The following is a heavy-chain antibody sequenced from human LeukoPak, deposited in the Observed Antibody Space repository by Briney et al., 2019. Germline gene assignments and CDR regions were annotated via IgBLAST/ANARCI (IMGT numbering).Heavy chain of an antibody. Sequence: GGSLRLSCAASGFTFSSYAMSWVRQAPGKGLEWVSAISGSGGSTYYADSVKGRFTISRDNSKNTLYLQMNSLRAEDTAVYYCAKDSYYDILTGYGDYWGQGTLVTVSS. V-gene: IGHV3-23*01. CDR3: AKDSYYDILTGYGDY. CDR2: ISGSGGST. J-gene: IGHJ4*02. D-gene: IGHD3-9*01. CDR1: GFTFSSYA.